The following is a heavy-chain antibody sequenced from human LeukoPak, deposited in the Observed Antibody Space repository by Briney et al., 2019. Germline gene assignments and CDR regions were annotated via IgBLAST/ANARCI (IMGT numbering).Heavy chain of an antibody. J-gene: IGHJ4*02. V-gene: IGHV4-30-4*08. Sequence: SQTLSLTCTVSGGSISSGDYYWSWIRQPPGRGLEWIGYIYYSGSTYYNPSLKSRVTISVDTSKNQFSLKLSSVTAADTAVYYCARGARPRWEADFWGQGTLVTVSS. CDR2: IYYSGST. CDR3: ARGARPRWEADF. D-gene: IGHD1-26*01. CDR1: GGSISSGDYY.